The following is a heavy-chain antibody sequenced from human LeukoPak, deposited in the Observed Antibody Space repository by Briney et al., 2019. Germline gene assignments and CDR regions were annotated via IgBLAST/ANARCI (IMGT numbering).Heavy chain of an antibody. CDR3: ARTDSVWYGGLDY. CDR2: ISGSGSYT. J-gene: IGHJ4*02. Sequence: GGSLRLSCAASGFTFTNYALSWVRQAPGKGLEWVSAISGSGSYTYYADSVKGRFTISRDNSKNTLYLQMNSLRAEDTAVYYCARTDSVWYGGLDYWGQGTLVTVSS. CDR1: GFTFTNYA. D-gene: IGHD6-19*01. V-gene: IGHV3-23*01.